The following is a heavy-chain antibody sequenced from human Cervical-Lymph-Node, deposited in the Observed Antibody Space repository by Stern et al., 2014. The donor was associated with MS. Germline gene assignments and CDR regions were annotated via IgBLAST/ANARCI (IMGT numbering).Heavy chain of an antibody. CDR2: ATYDGSDQ. CDR1: GFTFSDYG. CDR3: ARDRGLTHYFYGMDV. Sequence: VQLVESGGGVVQPGKSLRLSCAASGFTFSDYGMHWVRQAPGKGLEWVALATYDGSDQYYADSVKGRFTVSRDNSKNTVLLQMSGLRPEDTAVYFCARDRGLTHYFYGMDVWGQGTTVTVSS. J-gene: IGHJ6*02. V-gene: IGHV3-30*03. D-gene: IGHD3-10*01.